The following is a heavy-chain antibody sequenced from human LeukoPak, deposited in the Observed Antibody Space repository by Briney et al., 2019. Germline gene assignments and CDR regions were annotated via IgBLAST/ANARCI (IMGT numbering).Heavy chain of an antibody. J-gene: IGHJ4*02. CDR1: GGSFSGYY. CDR2: INHSGST. V-gene: IGHV4-34*01. Sequence: SETLSLTCAVYGGSFSGYYWSWIRQPPGKGLEWIGEINHSGSTNYNPSLKSRVTISVDTSKNQFSLKLSSVTAADTAVYYCASQGQLVREFHWGQGTLVTVSS. CDR3: ASQGQLVREFH. D-gene: IGHD3-9*01.